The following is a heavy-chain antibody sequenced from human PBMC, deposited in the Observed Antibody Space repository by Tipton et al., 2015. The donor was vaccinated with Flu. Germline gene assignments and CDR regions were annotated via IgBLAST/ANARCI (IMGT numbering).Heavy chain of an antibody. CDR1: GFTFSSYS. CDR2: ISGNSGAI. J-gene: IGHJ4*02. CDR3: ARDRGGSYTEIGF. V-gene: IGHV3-48*02. Sequence: SLRLSCEASGFTFSSYSMNWVRQAPGKGLEWTSFISGNSGAIFYADSVRGRFTISRDNAKNSLYLQMNSLRDEDTALYYCARDRGGSYTEIGFWGQGTLVTVSS. D-gene: IGHD1-26*01.